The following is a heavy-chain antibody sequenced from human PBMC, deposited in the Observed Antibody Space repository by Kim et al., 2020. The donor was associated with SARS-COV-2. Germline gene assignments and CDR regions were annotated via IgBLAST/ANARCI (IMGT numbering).Heavy chain of an antibody. J-gene: IGHJ3*02. D-gene: IGHD3-16*01. V-gene: IGHV3-48*04. Sequence: GGSLRLSCAASGFTLTTYSINWVRQAPGKGLEWVSYISGRGSTIDYADSVKGHFTISRDNTKNSLYLQMNSLRAEDTAVYYCARERGGLRNAFDIWGQGTVVTVSS. CDR2: ISGRGSTI. CDR1: GFTLTTYS. CDR3: ARERGGLRNAFDI.